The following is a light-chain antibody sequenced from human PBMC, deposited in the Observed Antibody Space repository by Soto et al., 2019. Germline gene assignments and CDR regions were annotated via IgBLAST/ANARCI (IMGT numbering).Light chain of an antibody. CDR2: GNN. J-gene: IGLJ2*01. CDR3: QSFDSSLSAVL. V-gene: IGLV1-40*01. CDR1: SSNIGAGYD. Sequence: QSVLTQPPSVSGAPGQRVTISCTGSSSNIGAGYDVHWYQQLPGTAPKILIYGNNNRPSGVPDRFSGSKSGTSASLAITGLQAEDEADYYCQSFDSSLSAVLFGGATKLTVL.